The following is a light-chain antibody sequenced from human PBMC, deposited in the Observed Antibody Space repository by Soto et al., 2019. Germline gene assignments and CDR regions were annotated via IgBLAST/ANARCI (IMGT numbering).Light chain of an antibody. V-gene: IGKV1-13*02. J-gene: IGKJ3*01. CDR3: QLFNSYRQGFT. Sequence: AIQLTQSPSSLSASVGDRVTITCRASQGISSALAWDQQKPGKAHKHLIYDASSLERGVPSRFSGSGDGTDFTLSISSLQPEDFATYYCQLFNSYRQGFTFGPGTKVDIK. CDR2: DAS. CDR1: QGISSA.